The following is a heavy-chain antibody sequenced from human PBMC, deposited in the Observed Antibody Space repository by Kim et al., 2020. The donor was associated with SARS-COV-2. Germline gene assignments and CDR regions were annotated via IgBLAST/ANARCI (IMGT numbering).Heavy chain of an antibody. CDR3: ARGATDY. D-gene: IGHD1-26*01. Sequence: NSGNTGYAQKFQGRVTMTRNTSISTAYMELSSLRSEDTAVYYCARGATDYWGQGTLVTVSS. V-gene: IGHV1-8*01. J-gene: IGHJ4*02. CDR2: NSGNT.